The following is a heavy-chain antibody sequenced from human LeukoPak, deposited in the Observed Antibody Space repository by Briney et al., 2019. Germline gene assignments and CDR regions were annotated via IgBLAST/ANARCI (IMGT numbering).Heavy chain of an antibody. Sequence: SETLSLTCTVSGGSIRSGSYYWSWIRQPAGKGLEWIGRIYTSGSTNYNPSLKSRVTISVDTSKNQFSLKLSSVTAADTAVYYCARGDGYKDFDYWGQGTLVTVSS. CDR3: ARGDGYKDFDY. J-gene: IGHJ4*02. CDR1: GGSIRSGSYY. V-gene: IGHV4-61*02. CDR2: IYTSGST. D-gene: IGHD5-24*01.